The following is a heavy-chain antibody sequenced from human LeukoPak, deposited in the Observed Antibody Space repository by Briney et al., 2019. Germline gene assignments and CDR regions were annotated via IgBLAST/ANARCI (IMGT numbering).Heavy chain of an antibody. CDR3: ARAYSSGDYFDY. J-gene: IGHJ4*02. CDR2: INPNSGDT. CDR1: GYTFNNYA. V-gene: IGHV1-2*06. Sequence: ASVKVSCKASGYTFNNYAMNWVRQAPGQGLEWMGRINPNSGDTNYAQKFQGRVTMTRDTSISTAYMELSRLRSDDTAVYYCARAYSSGDYFDYWGQGTLVTVSS. D-gene: IGHD6-19*01.